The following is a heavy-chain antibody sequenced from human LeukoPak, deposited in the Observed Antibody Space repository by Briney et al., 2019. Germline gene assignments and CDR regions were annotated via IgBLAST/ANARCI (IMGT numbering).Heavy chain of an antibody. D-gene: IGHD3-16*02. Sequence: ASVKVSCKASGYTFTGYYMHWVRQAPGQGLEWMGWINPNSGGTNYAQKFQGRVTMTRDTSISTAYMELSRLRSDDTAVYYCARATTSPYDYVWGSYRLNWFDPWGQGTLVTVSS. CDR3: ARATTSPYDYVWGSYRLNWFDP. CDR2: INPNSGGT. J-gene: IGHJ5*02. CDR1: GYTFTGYY. V-gene: IGHV1-2*02.